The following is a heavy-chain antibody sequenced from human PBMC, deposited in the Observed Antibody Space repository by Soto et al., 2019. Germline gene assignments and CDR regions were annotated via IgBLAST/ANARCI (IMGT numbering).Heavy chain of an antibody. D-gene: IGHD2-15*01. CDR2: IYNSGSS. J-gene: IGHJ4*02. Sequence: QVQLQESGPGLVTPSQTLSLTCTVSGVSISSGGYYWSWIRQRPGTGLEWIGFIYNSGSSHYNPSLQSRVTISGDASKNQFSLKVTSVTVADTAVYYCARVHRYCSGGSCYLLDYWGQGALVTVSS. CDR1: GVSISSGGYY. V-gene: IGHV4-31*03. CDR3: ARVHRYCSGGSCYLLDY.